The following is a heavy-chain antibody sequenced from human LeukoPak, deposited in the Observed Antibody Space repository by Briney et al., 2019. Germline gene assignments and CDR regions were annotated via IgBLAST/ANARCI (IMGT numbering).Heavy chain of an antibody. CDR1: GFSFSSYA. D-gene: IGHD1-26*01. CDR2: INTDGSST. J-gene: IGHJ3*01. V-gene: IGHV3-74*01. CDR3: ARVIGWDEPFDL. Sequence: GGSLRLSCVVSGFSFSSYAMSWVRQAPGKGLVWVSRINTDGSSTNYADFVKGRFTISRDSAKNTLYLQMNSLRAEDTAVYYCARVIGWDEPFDLWGHGTLVTVSS.